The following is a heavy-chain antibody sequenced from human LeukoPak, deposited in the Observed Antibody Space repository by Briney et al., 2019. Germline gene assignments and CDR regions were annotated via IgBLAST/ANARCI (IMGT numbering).Heavy chain of an antibody. J-gene: IGHJ4*02. CDR1: GFTFSSYG. CDR2: IRYDGSNK. CDR3: AKDRGLYCSSTSCSLFDY. Sequence: GGSLRLSCAASGFTFSSYGMHWVRQAPGKGLEWVAFIRYDGSNKYYADSVKGRFTISRDNSKNTLYLQMNSLRAEDTAVYYCAKDRGLYCSSTSCSLFDYWGQGTLVTVSS. D-gene: IGHD2-2*01. V-gene: IGHV3-30*02.